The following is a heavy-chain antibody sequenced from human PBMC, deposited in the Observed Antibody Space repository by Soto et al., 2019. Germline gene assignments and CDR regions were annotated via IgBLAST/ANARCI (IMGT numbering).Heavy chain of an antibody. J-gene: IGHJ3*01. CDR3: AHAYGGTSWPNDAFDV. D-gene: IGHD2-2*01. Sequence: QITLTESGPTLVKPTQTLTLTCTFSGFSLSADGVGVAWIRQPPGKALEWLALIYWDDDKRYSPSLKNRLTITKDTSKNHVVLTMTNIDPVDTATYYCAHAYGGTSWPNDAFDVWGQGTVVTVSS. CDR1: GFSLSADGVG. V-gene: IGHV2-5*02. CDR2: IYWDDDK.